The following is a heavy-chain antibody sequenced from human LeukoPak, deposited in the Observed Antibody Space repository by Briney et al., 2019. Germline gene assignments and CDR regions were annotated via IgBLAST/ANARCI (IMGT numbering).Heavy chain of an antibody. CDR1: GFTFSNYG. CDR2: ISHDEADK. V-gene: IGHV3-30*03. CDR3: ARNFYTSSWYTATGTWFDP. J-gene: IGHJ5*02. Sequence: PGGSLRLSCTASGFTFSNYGMHWVRQAPGKGLEWVAMISHDEADKYYIESVKGRFSISRDNSKSTLYLQMNSLRAEDTAVYYCARNFYTSSWYTATGTWFDPWGQGTLVTVSS. D-gene: IGHD6-19*01.